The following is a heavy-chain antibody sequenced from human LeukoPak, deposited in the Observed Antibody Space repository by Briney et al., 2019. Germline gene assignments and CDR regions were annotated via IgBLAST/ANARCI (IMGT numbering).Heavy chain of an antibody. Sequence: SVKVSCKASGGTFSSYAISWVRQAPGQGLEWMGRIIPILGIANYAQKFQGRVTITADKSTSTAYMELSSLRSEDTAVYYCARGREGGYYDAFDVWGQGTMVTVSS. CDR2: IIPILGIA. D-gene: IGHD5-12*01. CDR3: ARGREGGYYDAFDV. V-gene: IGHV1-69*04. J-gene: IGHJ3*01. CDR1: GGTFSSYA.